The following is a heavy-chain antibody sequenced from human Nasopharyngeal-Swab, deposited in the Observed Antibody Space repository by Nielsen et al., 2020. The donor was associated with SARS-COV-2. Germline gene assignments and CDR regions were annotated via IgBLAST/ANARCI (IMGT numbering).Heavy chain of an antibody. J-gene: IGHJ4*02. CDR3: VRSSSWYYFDY. CDR1: GDSIAYSTFY. D-gene: IGHD6-13*01. V-gene: IGHV4-39*01. CDR2: IYYNGNT. Sequence: SETLSLTCTVSGDSIAYSTFYWGWIRQPPGKGLEWIENIYYNGNTYQNPSLKSRLTISVDKSKNQFSLQLSSVTAADTAVYYCVRSSSWYYFDYWAQGTQVTVSS.